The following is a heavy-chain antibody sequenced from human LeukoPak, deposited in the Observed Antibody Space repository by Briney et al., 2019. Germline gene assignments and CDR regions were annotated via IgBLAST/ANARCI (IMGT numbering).Heavy chain of an antibody. D-gene: IGHD3-22*01. CDR3: AREVRSLGPNYYDSSNYMDV. V-gene: IGHV3-21*01. Sequence: GGSLRLSCAASGFTFSSYSMNWVRQAPGKGLEWVSSISSSSSYIYYADSVKGRFTISRDNAKNSLYLQMNSLRAEDTAVYYCAREVRSLGPNYYDSSNYMDVWGKGTTVTVSS. CDR1: GFTFSSYS. J-gene: IGHJ6*03. CDR2: ISSSSSYI.